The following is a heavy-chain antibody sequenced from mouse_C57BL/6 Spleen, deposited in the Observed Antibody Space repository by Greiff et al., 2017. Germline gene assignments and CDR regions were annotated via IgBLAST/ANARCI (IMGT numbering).Heavy chain of an antibody. Sequence: VQLKQSVAELVRPGASVKLSCTASGFNIKNTYMHWVKQRPEQGLEWIGRIDPANGNTKYAPKFQGKATITADTSSNTAYLQLISLTSEDTAIYYCARWDYYGSSYLDYWGQGTTLTVSS. V-gene: IGHV14-3*01. CDR1: GFNIKNTY. CDR2: IDPANGNT. CDR3: ARWDYYGSSYLDY. D-gene: IGHD1-1*01. J-gene: IGHJ2*01.